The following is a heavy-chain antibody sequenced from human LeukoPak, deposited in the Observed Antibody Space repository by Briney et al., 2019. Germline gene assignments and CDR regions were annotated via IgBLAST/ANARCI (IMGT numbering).Heavy chain of an antibody. D-gene: IGHD3-10*01. CDR2: ISGSGGST. CDR1: GFTFSSYA. CDR3: AKEIQFGELYYYYYGMDV. J-gene: IGHJ6*04. V-gene: IGHV3-23*01. Sequence: GGSLRLSCAASGFTFSSYAMSWVRQAPGKGLEWVSAISGSGGSTYYADSVKGRFTISRDNSKNTQYLQMNSLRAEDTAVYYCAKEIQFGELYYYYYGMDVWGKGTTVTVSS.